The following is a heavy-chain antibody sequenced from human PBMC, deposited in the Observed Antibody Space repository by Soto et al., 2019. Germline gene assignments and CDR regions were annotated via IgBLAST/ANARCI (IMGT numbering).Heavy chain of an antibody. Sequence: SETLSLTCTVSGGSISSYYWSWIRQPPGKGLEWIGYVYFSGSTNYNPSLQSRVTLSVDASKNQFSLKLSSVTAADTAVYYCARGIAAAGNNWFDPWGQGTLVTVSS. J-gene: IGHJ5*02. CDR1: GGSISSYY. CDR2: VYFSGST. V-gene: IGHV4-59*01. D-gene: IGHD6-13*01. CDR3: ARGIAAAGNNWFDP.